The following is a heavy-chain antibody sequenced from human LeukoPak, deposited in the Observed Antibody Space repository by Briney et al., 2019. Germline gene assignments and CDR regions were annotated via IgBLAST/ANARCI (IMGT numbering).Heavy chain of an antibody. V-gene: IGHV1-18*01. J-gene: IGHJ4*02. CDR1: GYTFTGYG. CDR2: ISAYNGNT. CDR3: ARDTRNYFDY. Sequence: ASVKVSCKASGYTFTGYGISWVRQAPGQGLGWMGWISAYNGNTYYAQKLQGRVTMTTDTSTSTAYMELRSLRSDDTAVYYCARDTRNYFDYWGQGTLVTVSS.